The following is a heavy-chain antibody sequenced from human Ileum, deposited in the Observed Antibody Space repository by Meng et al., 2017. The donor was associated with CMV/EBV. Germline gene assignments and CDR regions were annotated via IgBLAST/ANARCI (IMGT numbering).Heavy chain of an antibody. Sequence: RSSWWSWVRQPPGKGLEWIGEIYHTGSINYNTSRRSRVTIAVDKSENKCSRKLNSVTAADTAVYYCATGETDCSSNSCHWWLGRFDRWGQGTLVTSPQ. D-gene: IGHD2-2*01. CDR3: ATGETDCSSNSCHWWLGRFDR. J-gene: IGHJ4*02. CDR2: IYHTGSI. CDR1: RSSW. V-gene: IGHV4-4*02.